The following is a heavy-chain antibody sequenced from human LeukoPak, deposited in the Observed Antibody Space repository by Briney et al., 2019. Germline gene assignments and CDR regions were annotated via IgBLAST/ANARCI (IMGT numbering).Heavy chain of an antibody. CDR3: AGAHYGDSYYFDY. Sequence: TGGSLRLSCAASGFTFSSYAMHWVRQAPGKGLEWVAVISYDGSNKYYADSVKGRFTISRDNSKNTLYLQMNSLRAEDTAVYYCAGAHYGDSYYFDYWGQGTLVTVSS. J-gene: IGHJ4*02. V-gene: IGHV3-30*04. CDR2: ISYDGSNK. D-gene: IGHD4-17*01. CDR1: GFTFSSYA.